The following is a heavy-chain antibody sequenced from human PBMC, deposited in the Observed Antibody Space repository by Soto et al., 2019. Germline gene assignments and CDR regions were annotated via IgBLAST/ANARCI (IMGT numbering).Heavy chain of an antibody. Sequence: SETLSLTCTVSGGSISSSSYYWGWIRQPPGKGLEWIGSIYYSGSTYYNPSLKSRVTISVDTSKNQFSLKLSSVTAADTAVYYFARHTDNRVGANYYYGMDVWGQGTTVTVSS. CDR1: GGSISSSSYY. CDR3: ARHTDNRVGANYYYGMDV. V-gene: IGHV4-39*01. CDR2: IYYSGST. J-gene: IGHJ6*02. D-gene: IGHD1-26*01.